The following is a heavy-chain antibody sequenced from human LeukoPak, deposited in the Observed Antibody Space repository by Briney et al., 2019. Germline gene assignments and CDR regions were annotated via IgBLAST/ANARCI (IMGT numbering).Heavy chain of an antibody. V-gene: IGHV4-39*01. CDR3: ARLIRMTIFGVVISPFDY. J-gene: IGHJ4*02. Sequence: SETLSLTCTVSGGPISSSSYYRGWVRQPPGKGLEWIGSIYYSGSTYYNPSLKSRVTISIDSSKNQFSLKLSSVTAADTAVYYCARLIRMTIFGVVISPFDYWGQGHLVTVSS. CDR2: IYYSGST. D-gene: IGHD3-3*01. CDR1: GGPISSSSYY.